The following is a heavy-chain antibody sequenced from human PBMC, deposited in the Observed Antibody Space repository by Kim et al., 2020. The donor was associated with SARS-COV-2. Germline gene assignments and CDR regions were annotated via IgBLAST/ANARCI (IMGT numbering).Heavy chain of an antibody. CDR3: AKRQESDSAMDV. Sequence: GGSLRLSCAASGFTFGFYGMHWVRQAPGKGLEWVAGITWNSGSVGYADSVKGRFTISRDNAKKSLHLQMNSLRPEDTAFYYCAKRQESDSAMDVWGPGIT. J-gene: IGHJ6*02. CDR1: GFTFGFYG. V-gene: IGHV3-9*01. CDR2: ITWNSGSV.